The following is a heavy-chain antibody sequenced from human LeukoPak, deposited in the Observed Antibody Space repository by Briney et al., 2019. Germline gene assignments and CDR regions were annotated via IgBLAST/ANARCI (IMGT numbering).Heavy chain of an antibody. D-gene: IGHD3-22*01. J-gene: IGHJ4*02. CDR3: ARAYYGTSAFDY. Sequence: ASATVSCQDSGYTFINYGISWVRQAPGQGLEWMGWISTYNGNTNYAQKLQGRVTMTTDTSTSTAYLERRGLRSEDTALYYSARAYYGTSAFDYWGQGTLVTVSS. CDR2: ISTYNGNT. V-gene: IGHV1-18*01. CDR1: GYTFINYG.